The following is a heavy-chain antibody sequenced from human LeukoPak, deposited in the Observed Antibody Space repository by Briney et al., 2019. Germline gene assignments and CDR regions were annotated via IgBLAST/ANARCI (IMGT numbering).Heavy chain of an antibody. V-gene: IGHV3-66*01. CDR1: GFTVSSNY. Sequence: GGSLRLSCAASGFTVSSNYMSWVRQAPGKGLEWVSVIYSGGSTYYADSVKGRLTVSRDNSKNTLYLQMNSLRAEDTAVYYCARGGIAIPFDYWGQGTLVTVSS. CDR2: IYSGGST. D-gene: IGHD6-13*01. J-gene: IGHJ4*02. CDR3: ARGGIAIPFDY.